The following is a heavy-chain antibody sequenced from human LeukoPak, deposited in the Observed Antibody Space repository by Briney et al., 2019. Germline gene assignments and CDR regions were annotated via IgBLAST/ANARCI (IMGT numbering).Heavy chain of an antibody. V-gene: IGHV3-21*04. D-gene: IGHD1-7*01. J-gene: IGHJ6*02. CDR3: AREIGELGMDV. CDR1: GFTFGGYT. Sequence: GSLRLSCAASGFTFGGYTMSRVRQAPGKGLQWVSTITSGGDYMYYADPVKGRFTISRDDSKNSLYLHMNSLRSDDTAVYYCAREIGELGMDVWGQGTTVTVSS. CDR2: ITSGGDYM.